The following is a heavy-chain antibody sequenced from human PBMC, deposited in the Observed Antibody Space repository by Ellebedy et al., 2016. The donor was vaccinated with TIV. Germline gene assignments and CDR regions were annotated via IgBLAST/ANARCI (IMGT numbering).Heavy chain of an antibody. V-gene: IGHV2-70*01. Sequence: QTLSLTCAVSGGSISSGTYSWSWIRQPPGKPLEWLALIAWDDDKYYNASLKTRLTISKDASKNLVVFIMTNLDPADTATYYCARISGSFSNGLDHWGQGTLVTVSS. D-gene: IGHD3-10*01. CDR3: ARISGSFSNGLDH. CDR2: IAWDDDK. J-gene: IGHJ4*02. CDR1: GGSISSGTYS.